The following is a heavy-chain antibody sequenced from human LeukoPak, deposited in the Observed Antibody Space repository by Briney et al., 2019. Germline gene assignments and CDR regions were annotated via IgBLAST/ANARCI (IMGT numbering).Heavy chain of an antibody. CDR3: ARVSMIEAFDI. V-gene: IGHV4-38-2*02. CDR2: IYHSGST. CDR1: GYSISSGYY. D-gene: IGHD3-22*01. Sequence: PSETLSLTCTVSGYSISSGYYWGWIRQPPGKGLEWIGSIYHSGSTYYNPSLKSRVTISVDTSKNQFSLKLSSVTAADTAVYYCARVSMIEAFDIWGQGTMVTVSS. J-gene: IGHJ3*02.